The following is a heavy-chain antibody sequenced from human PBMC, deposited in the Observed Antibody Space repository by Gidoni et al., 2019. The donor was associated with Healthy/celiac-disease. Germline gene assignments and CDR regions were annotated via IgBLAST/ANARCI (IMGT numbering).Heavy chain of an antibody. CDR2: IIPIFGTA. J-gene: IGHJ3*02. D-gene: IGHD3-16*02. CDR3: ARALPPRLRLGELSPINRNAFDI. CDR1: GGTFSSYA. V-gene: IGHV1-69*01. Sequence: QVQLVQSGAEVKKPGSSVKVSCKASGGTFSSYAISWVRQAPGQGLEWMGGIIPIFGTANYAQKFQGRVTITADESTSTAYMELSSLRSEDTAVYYCARALPPRLRLGELSPINRNAFDIWGQGTMVTVSS.